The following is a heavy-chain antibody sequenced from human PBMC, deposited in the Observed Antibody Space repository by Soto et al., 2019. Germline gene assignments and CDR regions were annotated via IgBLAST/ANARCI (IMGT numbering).Heavy chain of an antibody. J-gene: IGHJ4*02. Sequence: EVQLVESGGGSVQPGGSLRLSCAASGFTFNSYWVHWVRQVPGKGLVWLSRINMDGTRTNYADSVKRRFAISRDNAKNTVYLQMNSLGVEDSAAYYCARGGLGSYLLDYWDQGTLVSVSS. CDR1: GFTFNSYW. CDR3: ARGGLGSYLLDY. CDR2: INMDGTRT. V-gene: IGHV3-74*01. D-gene: IGHD3-10*01.